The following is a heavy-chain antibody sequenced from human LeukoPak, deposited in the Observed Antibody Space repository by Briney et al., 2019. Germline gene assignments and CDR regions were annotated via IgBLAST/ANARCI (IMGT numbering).Heavy chain of an antibody. CDR1: GFTFSSYW. V-gene: IGHV3-74*01. Sequence: GGSLRLFCAASGFTFSSYWMHWVRQAPGKGLVWVSRINSDGSSTSYADSVKGRFTISRDNAKNTLYLQMNSLRAEDTAVYYCARGARGPPTLYSSSWYTPDAFDIWGQGTMVTVSS. D-gene: IGHD6-13*01. J-gene: IGHJ3*02. CDR3: ARGARGPPTLYSSSWYTPDAFDI. CDR2: INSDGSST.